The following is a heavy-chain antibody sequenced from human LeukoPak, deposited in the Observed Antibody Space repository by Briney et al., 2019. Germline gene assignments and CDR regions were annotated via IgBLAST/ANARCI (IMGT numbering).Heavy chain of an antibody. V-gene: IGHV3-33*01. D-gene: IGHD2-15*01. CDR3: ARGYCSGTACDLDY. CDR1: GFTFSSYG. J-gene: IGHJ4*02. CDR2: IWYDGSKK. Sequence: GGSLRLSCAASGFTFSSYGMHWVHQAPGRGLEWVAVIWYDGSKKYFADSVKGRFTISRDNSKSTLYLQMNSLRAEDTAVYYCARGYCSGTACDLDYLGQGTLVTVSS.